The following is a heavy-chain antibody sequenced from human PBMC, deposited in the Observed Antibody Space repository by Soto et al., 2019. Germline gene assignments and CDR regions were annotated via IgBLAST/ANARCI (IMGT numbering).Heavy chain of an antibody. CDR1: GGSISSGDYY. CDR2: IYYSGST. V-gene: IGHV4-30-4*01. J-gene: IGHJ4*02. Sequence: SETLSLTCTVSGGSISSGDYYWSWIRQPPGKGLEWIGYIYYSGSTYYNPSLKSRVTISVDTSKNQFSLKLSSVTAADTAVYYCARDGGGLKYSSRRSIDYWGQGTLVTVSS. D-gene: IGHD6-13*01. CDR3: ARDGGGLKYSSRRSIDY.